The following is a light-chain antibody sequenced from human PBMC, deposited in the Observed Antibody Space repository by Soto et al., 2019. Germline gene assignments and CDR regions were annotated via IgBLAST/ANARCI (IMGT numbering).Light chain of an antibody. V-gene: IGLV1-51*01. CDR2: DSD. Sequence: QSVLTQPPSVSAAPGQEVNISCSGSSSNIAANSVSWYQHLPGTAPKLLIYDSDRRPSGIPARFSGSKSGTSATLGITGLQTGDEADYYCGAWENSLTVYVFGSVTKLTVL. CDR3: GAWENSLTVYV. J-gene: IGLJ1*01. CDR1: SSNIAANS.